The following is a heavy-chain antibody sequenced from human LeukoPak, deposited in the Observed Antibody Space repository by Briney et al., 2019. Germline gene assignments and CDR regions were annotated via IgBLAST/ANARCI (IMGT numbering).Heavy chain of an antibody. Sequence: ASVKVSCKASGYTFTNYGISWVRQAPGQGLEWMGWISAYNGNTNYAQKFQGRVTMTSDTSTSTVYMELSSLRSEDTAVYYCARVPEAGYNPDYWGQGTLVTVSA. CDR2: ISAYNGNT. D-gene: IGHD5-24*01. CDR3: ARVPEAGYNPDY. J-gene: IGHJ4*02. V-gene: IGHV1-18*01. CDR1: GYTFTNYG.